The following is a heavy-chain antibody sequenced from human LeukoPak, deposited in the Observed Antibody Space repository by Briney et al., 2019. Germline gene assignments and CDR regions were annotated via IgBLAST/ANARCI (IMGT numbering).Heavy chain of an antibody. CDR1: GYSISSGYY. CDR2: IYYSGST. V-gene: IGHV4-38-2*02. J-gene: IGHJ3*02. D-gene: IGHD6-19*01. Sequence: SETLSLTCTVSGYSISSGYYWGWIRQPPGKGLEWIGSIYYSGSTYYNPSLKSRVTISVDTSKNQFSLKLSSVTAADTAVYYCARLDSGWYEDDAFDIWGQGTMVTVSS. CDR3: ARLDSGWYEDDAFDI.